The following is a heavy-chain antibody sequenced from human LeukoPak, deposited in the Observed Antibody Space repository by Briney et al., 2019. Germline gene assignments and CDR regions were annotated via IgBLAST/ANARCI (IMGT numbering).Heavy chain of an antibody. CDR3: GRRRGMGFLDY. CDR2: IKQDGSEK. D-gene: IGHD2-8*01. CDR1: GFTFSSYG. J-gene: IGHJ4*02. V-gene: IGHV3-7*03. Sequence: GGSLRLSCAASGFTFSSYGMHWVRQAPGKGLEWVANIKQDGSEKNCVDSVRGRFTISRDNAKNSLYLQMNSLRAEDTAVYYCGRRRGMGFLDYWGQGTLVTVSS.